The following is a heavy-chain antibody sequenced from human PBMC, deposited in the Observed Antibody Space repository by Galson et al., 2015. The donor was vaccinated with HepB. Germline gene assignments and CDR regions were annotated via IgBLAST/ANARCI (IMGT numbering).Heavy chain of an antibody. V-gene: IGHV1-69*01. CDR3: ARDHERFYYGSGEPYYCGMDV. Sequence: VKVSCKASGGTFSSYAISWVRQAPGQGLEWMGGTIPIFGTANYAQKFQGRVTITADESTSTGYMELSSLRSEDTAVYYCARDHERFYYGSGEPYYCGMDVWGQGTTVTVSS. CDR2: TIPIFGTA. CDR1: GGTFSSYA. J-gene: IGHJ6*02. D-gene: IGHD3-10*01.